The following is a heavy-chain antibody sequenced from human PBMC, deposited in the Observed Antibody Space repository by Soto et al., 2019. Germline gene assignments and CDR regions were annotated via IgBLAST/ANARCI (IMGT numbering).Heavy chain of an antibody. D-gene: IGHD6-19*01. CDR2: ISSSGSTI. V-gene: IGHV3-11*01. CDR1: GFTFSDYY. CDR3: AKEVGYSSGYDYFDY. J-gene: IGHJ4*02. Sequence: GGSLRLSCEASGFTFSDYYMSWIRQAPGKGLEWVSYISSSGSTIYYADSVKGRFTISRDNSKNTLYLQMNSLRAEDTAVYYCAKEVGYSSGYDYFDYWGQGTLVTVSS.